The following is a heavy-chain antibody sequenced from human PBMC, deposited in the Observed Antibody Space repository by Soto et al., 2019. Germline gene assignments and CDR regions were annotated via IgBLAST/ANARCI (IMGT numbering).Heavy chain of an antibody. CDR1: GXXXXXXX. CDR2: ISWNSETT. V-gene: IGHV3-9*01. Sequence: VQPGRSLRLXXVASGXXXXXXXXHXVRRGXXXXXXXXXGISWNSETTGYADSVGGRFTISRDNAKNSLYLQMNSLRVEDTAFYYCAKDEGGVWSVAKGSSYAYYGMDVWGQGTTVIVS. CDR3: AKDEGGVWSVAKGSSYAYYGMDV. D-gene: IGHD3-3*01. J-gene: IGHJ6*02.